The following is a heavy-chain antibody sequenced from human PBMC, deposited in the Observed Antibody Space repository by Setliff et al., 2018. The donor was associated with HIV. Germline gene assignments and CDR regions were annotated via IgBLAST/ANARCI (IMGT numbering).Heavy chain of an antibody. CDR2: ISPSGTYI. Sequence: GGSLRLSCAASGFTFSSYSMNWVRQAPGTGLEWVSFISPSGTYIHYADSLKGRFTISRDNSKNSLYLQMNSLRAEDTAVYYCARDPPWNYDSSGYPYYFDYWGQGTLVTVSS. CDR1: GFTFSSYS. J-gene: IGHJ4*02. CDR3: ARDPPWNYDSSGYPYYFDY. D-gene: IGHD3-22*01. V-gene: IGHV3-21*01.